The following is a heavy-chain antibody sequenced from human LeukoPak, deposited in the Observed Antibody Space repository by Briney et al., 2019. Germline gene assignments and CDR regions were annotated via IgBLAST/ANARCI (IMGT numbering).Heavy chain of an antibody. CDR3: AKRYCTSTSCNSYYYYHMDV. J-gene: IGHJ6*02. D-gene: IGHD2-2*01. CDR1: GFTFSSYG. Sequence: GGSLRLSCAASGFTFSSYGTSWVRQAPGKGLEWVSGISGSGTSTYYADSVKGRFTISRDNSKNTLYLQINSLRVEDTAVYYCAKRYCTSTSCNSYYYYHMDVWGQGTTVTVSS. CDR2: ISGSGTST. V-gene: IGHV3-23*01.